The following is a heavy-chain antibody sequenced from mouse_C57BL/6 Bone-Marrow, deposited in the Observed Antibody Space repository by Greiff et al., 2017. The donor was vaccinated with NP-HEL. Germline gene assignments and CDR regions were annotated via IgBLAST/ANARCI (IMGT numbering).Heavy chain of an antibody. D-gene: IGHD2-2*01. Sequence: QVQLKQSGAELVRPGASVKLSCKASGYTFTDYYINWVKQRPGQGLEWIARIYPGSGNTYYNEKFKGKATLTAEKSSSPAYMQISSLTSEDSAVYFCARVLWLWYFDVWGTGTTVTVSS. CDR1: GYTFTDYY. V-gene: IGHV1-76*01. J-gene: IGHJ1*03. CDR3: ARVLWLWYFDV. CDR2: IYPGSGNT.